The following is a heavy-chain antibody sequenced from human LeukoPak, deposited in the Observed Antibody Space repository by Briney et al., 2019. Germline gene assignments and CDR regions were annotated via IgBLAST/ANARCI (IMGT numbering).Heavy chain of an antibody. Sequence: GGSLRLSCAASGFTFSSYAMHWVRQAPGKGLEWVAVISYDGSNKYYADSVKGRFTISRDNSKNTLYLQMNSLRAEDTAVYYCARASRNPVRDYYYYGMDVWGQGTTVTVSS. J-gene: IGHJ6*02. CDR3: ARASRNPVRDYYYYGMDV. CDR1: GFTFSSYA. D-gene: IGHD1-14*01. V-gene: IGHV3-30-3*01. CDR2: ISYDGSNK.